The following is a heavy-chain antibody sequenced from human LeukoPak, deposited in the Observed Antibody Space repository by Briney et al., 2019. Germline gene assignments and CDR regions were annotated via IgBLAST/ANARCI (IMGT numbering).Heavy chain of an antibody. CDR2: IYYSGST. V-gene: IGHV4-39*01. J-gene: IGHJ4*02. D-gene: IGHD5-18*01. Sequence: SETLSLTCTVSGDSISSSTDYWGWIRQPPGKGLEWIGSIYYSGSTYYNPSLKSRVTISVDTSKNQFSLKLRSVTAADTAVYYCARLGASYGLFHYWGQGTLVTVSS. CDR3: ARLGASYGLFHY. CDR1: GDSISSSTDY.